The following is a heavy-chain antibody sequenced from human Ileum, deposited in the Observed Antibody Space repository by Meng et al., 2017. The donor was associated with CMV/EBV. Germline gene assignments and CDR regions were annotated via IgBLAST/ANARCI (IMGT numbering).Heavy chain of an antibody. D-gene: IGHD7-27*01. CDR3: AKDIHWGASDY. J-gene: IGHJ4*02. Sequence: EVRLVESGGGLVQPGGSLKLSCAASGFGFRSYWMHWFRQVPGKGLVWVSRINPDGSNTKYADFVKGRFTISRDNAKNTLYLQLNSLGAEDTAIYYCAKDIHWGASDYWGQGTLVTVSS. V-gene: IGHV3-74*03. CDR2: INPDGSNT. CDR1: GFGFRSYW.